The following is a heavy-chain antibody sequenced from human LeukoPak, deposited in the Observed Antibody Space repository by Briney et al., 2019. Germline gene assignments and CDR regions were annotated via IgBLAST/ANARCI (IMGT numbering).Heavy chain of an antibody. J-gene: IGHJ6*04. D-gene: IGHD2-15*01. CDR1: GFTFSSYG. CDR3: AKDASRYCSGGSCYYYGMDV. CDR2: ISYDGSNK. V-gene: IGHV3-30*18. Sequence: GRSLRLSCAASGFTFSSYGMHWVRQVPGKGLEWVAVISYDGSNKYYADSVKGRFTISRDNSKNTLYLQMNSLRAEDTAVYYCAKDASRYCSGGSCYYYGMDVWGKGTTVTVSS.